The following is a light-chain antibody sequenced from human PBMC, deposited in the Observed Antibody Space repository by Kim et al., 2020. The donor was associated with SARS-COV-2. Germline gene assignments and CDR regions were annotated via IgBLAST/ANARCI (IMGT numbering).Light chain of an antibody. CDR1: QSISSY. V-gene: IGKV1-39*01. CDR2: AAS. J-gene: IGKJ1*01. Sequence: ASVGDRVTITCRASQSISSYLNCYQQKPGKAPKLLIYAASSLQSGVPSRFSGSGSGTDFTLTISSLQPEDVAIYYCQKYNGAPWTFGQGTKVDIK. CDR3: QKYNGAPWT.